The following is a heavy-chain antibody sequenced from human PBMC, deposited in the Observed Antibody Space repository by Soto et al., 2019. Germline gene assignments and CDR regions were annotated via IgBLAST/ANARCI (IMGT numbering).Heavy chain of an antibody. D-gene: IGHD3-16*02. Sequence: EVQLLESGGGLVQPGGSLRLSCAASGFTFSNYAMSWVRQAPGKGLEWVSGISGSGGGTYSADSVKGRFPISRDNAKNTLHLQMNSLRADDTAVYYCEKHMITFGGVIVHRYCFDRWGQGTLVTVSS. V-gene: IGHV3-23*01. CDR3: EKHMITFGGVIVHRYCFDR. J-gene: IGHJ4*02. CDR1: GFTFSNYA. CDR2: ISGSGGGT.